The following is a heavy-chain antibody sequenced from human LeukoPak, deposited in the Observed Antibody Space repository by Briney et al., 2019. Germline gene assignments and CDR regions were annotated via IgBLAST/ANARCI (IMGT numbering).Heavy chain of an antibody. CDR1: GFTFRDYY. Sequence: PGGSLRLSCVASGFTFRDYYMSWIRRAPGKGLEWVSYISSSSSYIDYADSVKGRFTISRDNAKNSLHLQMKSLRAEDTAVYYCARDLRYGGNSRPVLDWDYWGQGTLVTVSS. CDR3: ARDLRYGGNSRPVLDWDY. V-gene: IGHV3-11*05. J-gene: IGHJ4*02. D-gene: IGHD4-23*01. CDR2: ISSSSSYI.